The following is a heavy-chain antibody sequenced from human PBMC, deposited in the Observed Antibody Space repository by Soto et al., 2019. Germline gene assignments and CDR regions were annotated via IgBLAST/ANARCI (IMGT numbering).Heavy chain of an antibody. Sequence: VASVKVSCKASGYTFTSYAMHWVRQAPGQRLEWMGWINAGNGNTKYSQRFQGRVTITRDTSASTAYMELSSLRSEDTAVYYCARGPLRITMIVVVIGDAFDIWGQGTMVTVSS. CDR3: ARGPLRITMIVVVIGDAFDI. V-gene: IGHV1-3*01. J-gene: IGHJ3*02. D-gene: IGHD3-22*01. CDR1: GYTFTSYA. CDR2: INAGNGNT.